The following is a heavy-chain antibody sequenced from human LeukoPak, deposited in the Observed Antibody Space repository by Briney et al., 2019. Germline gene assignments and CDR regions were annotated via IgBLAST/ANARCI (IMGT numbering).Heavy chain of an antibody. CDR2: IYYSGST. J-gene: IGHJ4*02. Sequence: SETLSLTCTVSGGSISSSSYYWGWIRQPPGKGLEWIGSIYYSGSTYYNPSLKSRVTISVDTSKNQFSLKLSSVTAADTAVYYCARRNPSYSEQQLVMSDDYWGQGTLVTVSS. V-gene: IGHV4-39*01. D-gene: IGHD6-13*01. CDR3: ARRNPSYSEQQLVMSDDY. CDR1: GGSISSSSYY.